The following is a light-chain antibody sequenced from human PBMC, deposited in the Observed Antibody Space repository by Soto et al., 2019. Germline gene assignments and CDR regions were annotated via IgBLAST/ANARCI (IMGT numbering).Light chain of an antibody. CDR3: QSYDNSLKQVV. V-gene: IGLV1-40*01. J-gene: IGLJ2*01. CDR2: GDN. CDR1: RSNIGSFYD. Sequence: QSVLTPPPSVSGAPGQRVTIPCTGRRSNIGSFYDVHWYQQLPGTVPKLLIYGDNNRPSGVPDRFSGSKSGTAASLAITGRQAEDEADYCCQSYDNSLKQVVFGGGTKLTVL.